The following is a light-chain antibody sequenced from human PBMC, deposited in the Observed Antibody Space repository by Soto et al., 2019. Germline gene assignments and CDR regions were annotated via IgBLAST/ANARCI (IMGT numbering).Light chain of an antibody. CDR2: GAS. Sequence: IVLTQSPGTLSLSPGERATLSCRASQTVTNFYLAWYQQKPDQSPRLLIYGASSRATGITDRFSGSGSGTDFTLTISRLDPEDFAVYYCQQYGSSPFTFGRGTKLEIK. CDR3: QQYGSSPFT. CDR1: QTVTNFY. J-gene: IGKJ2*01. V-gene: IGKV3-20*01.